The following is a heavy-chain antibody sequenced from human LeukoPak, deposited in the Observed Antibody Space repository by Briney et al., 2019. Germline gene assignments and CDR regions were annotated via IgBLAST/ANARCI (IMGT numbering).Heavy chain of an antibody. CDR2: MNPNSGNT. V-gene: IGHV1-8*01. CDR1: GYTFTSYD. D-gene: IGHD3-22*01. Sequence: VASVKVSCKASGYTFTSYDINWVRQATGQGLEWMGWMNPNSGNTGYAQKFQGRVTMTRNTSISTAYMELSSLRSEDTAVYYCARSRTYYHDSSGYWGQGTLVTVSS. CDR3: ARSRTYYHDSSGY. J-gene: IGHJ4*02.